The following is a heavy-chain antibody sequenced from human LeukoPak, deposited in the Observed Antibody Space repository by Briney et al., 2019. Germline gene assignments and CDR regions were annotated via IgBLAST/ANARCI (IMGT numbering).Heavy chain of an antibody. V-gene: IGHV4-59*01. Sequence: SGTLSLTCTVSGVYISSYYWRWIRPPPGKGLEWIGYIYYSGSTNYNPSLKRRVTISVDTSKNQFSLKFSSVTASDTAVYYCARVVLVVSTSWFDPWGQGTLVTVSS. CDR2: IYYSGST. CDR3: ARVVLVVSTSWFDP. D-gene: IGHD1-26*01. J-gene: IGHJ5*02. CDR1: GVYISSYY.